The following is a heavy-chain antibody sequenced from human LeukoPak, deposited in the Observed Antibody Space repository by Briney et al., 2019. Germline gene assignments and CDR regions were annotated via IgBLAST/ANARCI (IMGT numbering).Heavy chain of an antibody. CDR2: INHSGST. CDR3: ARGSWAAAAHFGY. J-gene: IGHJ4*02. V-gene: IGHV4-34*01. Sequence: SETLSLTCAVYGGSFSGYYWSWIRQPPGKGLEWIGEINHSGSTNYNPSLKSRVTISVDTSKNQFSLKLSSVTAADTAVYYCARGSWAAAAHFGYWGQGTLVTVSS. D-gene: IGHD6-13*01. CDR1: GGSFSGYY.